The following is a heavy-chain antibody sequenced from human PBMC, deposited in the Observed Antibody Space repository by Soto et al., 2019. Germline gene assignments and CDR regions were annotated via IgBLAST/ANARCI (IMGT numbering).Heavy chain of an antibody. CDR2: ISWNSGSI. V-gene: IGHV3-9*01. J-gene: IGHJ4*02. D-gene: IGHD3-3*01. CDR3: AKDGRYDFWSGYWDY. Sequence: EVQLVESGGGLVQPGRSLRLSCAASGFTFDDYAMHWVRQAPGKGLEWVSGISWNSGSIGYADSVKGRFTISRDNANNSLYLQMNRLRAEDTALYYCAKDGRYDFWSGYWDYWGQGTLVTVSS. CDR1: GFTFDDYA.